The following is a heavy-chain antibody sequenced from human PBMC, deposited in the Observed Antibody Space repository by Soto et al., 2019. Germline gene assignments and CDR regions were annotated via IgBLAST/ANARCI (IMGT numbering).Heavy chain of an antibody. Sequence: PGGSLRLSCAASGFTFSGSAMHWVRQASGKGLEWVGRIRSKANSYATAYAASVKGRFTISRDDSKNTAYLQMNSLKTEDTAVYYCNTYSSSSGGMDVWGQGTTVTVSS. D-gene: IGHD6-13*01. CDR3: NTYSSSSGGMDV. CDR2: IRSKANSYAT. J-gene: IGHJ6*02. V-gene: IGHV3-73*01. CDR1: GFTFSGSA.